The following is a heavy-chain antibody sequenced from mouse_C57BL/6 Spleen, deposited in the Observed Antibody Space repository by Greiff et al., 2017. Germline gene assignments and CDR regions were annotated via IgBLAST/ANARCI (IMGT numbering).Heavy chain of an antibody. J-gene: IGHJ2*01. CDR2: IDPETGGT. Sequence: QVQLKESGAELVRPGASVTLSCKASGYTFTDYEMHWVKQTPVHGLEWIGAIDPETGGTAYNQKFKGKAILTADKSSSTAYVELRSLTSEDSAVYYCTRYYFDYWGQGTTLTVSS. CDR1: GYTFTDYE. V-gene: IGHV1-15*01. CDR3: TRYYFDY.